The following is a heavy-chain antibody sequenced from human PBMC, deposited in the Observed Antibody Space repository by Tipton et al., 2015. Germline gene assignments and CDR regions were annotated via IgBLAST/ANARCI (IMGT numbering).Heavy chain of an antibody. CDR1: GGSFSGYY. CDR3: ASGCINFSCYYWFDP. J-gene: IGHJ5*02. V-gene: IGHV4-34*01. CDR2: ISHTGST. D-gene: IGHD2-21*01. Sequence: LRLSCGVYGGSFSGYYWTWLRQPPGKGLEWIGQISHTGSTKYNPYLKSRVTMSVDTSKKQFSLRLNSVTAADTAVYYCASGCINFSCYYWFDPWGPGTLVTVSS.